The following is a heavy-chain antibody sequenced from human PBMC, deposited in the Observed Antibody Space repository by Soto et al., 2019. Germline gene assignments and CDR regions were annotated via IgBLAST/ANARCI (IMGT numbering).Heavy chain of an antibody. CDR3: ASHPSDFWFDP. D-gene: IGHD2-21*02. CDR1: GGSISSSSYF. Sequence: QLQLQESGPGLVKPSETLSLTCSVSGGSISSSSYFWGWIRQPPGQGVEWIGSIYYSGSTYYNPSLKSRVTVSGYPSKNQFSLKLSSVTAEDTGVYYCASHPSDFWFDPWGQGTLFTVSS. V-gene: IGHV4-39*01. CDR2: IYYSGST. J-gene: IGHJ5*02.